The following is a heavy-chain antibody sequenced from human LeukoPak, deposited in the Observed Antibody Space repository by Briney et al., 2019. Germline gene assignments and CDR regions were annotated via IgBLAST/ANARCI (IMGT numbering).Heavy chain of an antibody. D-gene: IGHD6-13*01. J-gene: IGHJ4*02. CDR3: AKAGDSSWCVDF. CDR2: ISGRGGLT. CDR1: GFTFNNYG. V-gene: IGHV3-23*01. Sequence: QPGGSLRLSCAASGFTFNNYGMTWVRQAAGKGLEWVSGISGRGGLTYYADSVKGRFTISRDNSKNTLFLQVNSLRAEDTAVYYCAKAGDSSWCVDFWGQGTLVTVSS.